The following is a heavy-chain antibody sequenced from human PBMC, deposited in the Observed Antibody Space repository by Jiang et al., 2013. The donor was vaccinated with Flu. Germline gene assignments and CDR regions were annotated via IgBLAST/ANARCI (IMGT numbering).Heavy chain of an antibody. CDR2: IIPVIGSA. V-gene: IGHV1-69*01. CDR3: ARAPCGGDCYSPDYYYYMDV. Sequence: QLVESGAEVKKPGSSVKVSCKASGGPSSTYAINWVRQAPGQGLEWMGGIIPVIGSANYAQTFQGRVSITANEDATTVYMDLSSLTSEDTAVYYCARAPCGGDCYSPDYYYYMDVWGKGTTVTVTS. CDR1: GGPSSTYA. J-gene: IGHJ6*03. D-gene: IGHD2-21*02.